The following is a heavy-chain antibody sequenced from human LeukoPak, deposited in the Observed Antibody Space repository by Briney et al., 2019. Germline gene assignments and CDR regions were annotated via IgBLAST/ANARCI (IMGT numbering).Heavy chain of an antibody. J-gene: IGHJ5*02. CDR3: ARGEYSSSSWFDP. CDR1: GGSFSGYY. V-gene: IGHV4-34*01. Sequence: RPSETLSLTCAVYGGSFSGYYWSWIRQPPGKGLEWIGEINHSGSTNYNPSLKSRVTISVDTSENQFSLKLSSVTAADTAVYYCARGEYSSSSWFDPWGQGTLVTVSS. CDR2: INHSGST. D-gene: IGHD6-6*01.